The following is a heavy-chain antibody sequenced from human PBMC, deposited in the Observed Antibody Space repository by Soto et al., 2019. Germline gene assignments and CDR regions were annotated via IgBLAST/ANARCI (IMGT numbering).Heavy chain of an antibody. V-gene: IGHV3-23*01. CDR3: AKDRDGAAAGPTKFYGMDV. D-gene: IGHD6-13*01. CDR2: ISGSGDST. J-gene: IGHJ6*02. CDR1: GFTFSSYA. Sequence: EVQLLESGGGLVQPGGSLRLSCAASGFTFSSYAMGWVRKAPGKGLEWVSVISGSGDSTYYADSVRGRFTISRDNSKNTLYLQMNSLRAEDTAVYYCAKDRDGAAAGPTKFYGMDVWGQGTTVTVSS.